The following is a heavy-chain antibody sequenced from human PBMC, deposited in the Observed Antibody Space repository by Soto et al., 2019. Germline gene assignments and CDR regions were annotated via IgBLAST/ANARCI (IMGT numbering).Heavy chain of an antibody. D-gene: IGHD3-16*01. J-gene: IGHJ4*02. CDR3: ARDVFGGMTVDDS. V-gene: IGHV3-30*03. CDR2: ISYDGSNK. Sequence: QVQLVESGGGVVQPGRSLRLSCAASGFTLNRYVMNWVRQGPGKGLEWVAAISYDGSNKYYVDSVKGRFTISRDNSNSTLYLQMNSLTSEDTGVYYCARDVFGGMTVDDSWGQGTLVTVSS. CDR1: GFTLNRYV.